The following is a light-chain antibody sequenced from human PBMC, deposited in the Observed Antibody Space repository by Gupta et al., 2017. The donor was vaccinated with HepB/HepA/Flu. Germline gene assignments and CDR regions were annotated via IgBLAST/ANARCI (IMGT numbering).Light chain of an antibody. CDR3: TSYASSNNVV. J-gene: IGLJ3*02. V-gene: IGLV2-8*01. CDR2: DIS. Sequence: QSALTQPPSASGSAGQSVTLSCTGTSSDGGAYNYVSWYQQHPGNAPKPMCYDISKRPAGVPDRFAASNSGTTALLTISGLQAEDEAYYYCTSYASSNNVVFGGGTKLTVL. CDR1: SSDGGAYNY.